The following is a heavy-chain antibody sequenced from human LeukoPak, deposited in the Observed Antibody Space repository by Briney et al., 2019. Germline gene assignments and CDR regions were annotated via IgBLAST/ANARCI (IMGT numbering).Heavy chain of an antibody. J-gene: IGHJ4*01. V-gene: IGHV4-39*01. CDR2: LFNSGST. CDR3: ARNNSMVRGALDY. D-gene: IGHD3-10*01. Sequence: PSETLSLTCSVSGGCMSSSSYYYYWGWIRRPPGKGLEWIGSLFNSGSTYYNPSLKSRLTMSVDTSKNQFSMRLTSVTAADTAVYYCARNNSMVRGALDYWGQGILVTVSS. CDR1: GGCMSSSSYYYY.